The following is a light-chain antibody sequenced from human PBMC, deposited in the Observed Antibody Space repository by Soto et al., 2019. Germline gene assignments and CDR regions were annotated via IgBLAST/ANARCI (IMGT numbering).Light chain of an antibody. CDR1: QSVTRN. Sequence: EIVMTQSPATLSVSPGERVTLSCRASQSVTRNLAWYQHTPGQSPRLLISAASSGATGLPSRFSGSGSGTDFTLTISSLQSEDAAVYYCQQYHHWPVTFGGETKVEIK. J-gene: IGKJ4*01. CDR2: AAS. CDR3: QQYHHWPVT. V-gene: IGKV3-15*01.